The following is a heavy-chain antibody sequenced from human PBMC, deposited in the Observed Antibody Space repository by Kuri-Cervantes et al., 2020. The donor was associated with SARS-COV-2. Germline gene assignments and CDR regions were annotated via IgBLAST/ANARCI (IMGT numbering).Heavy chain of an antibody. J-gene: IGHJ4*02. D-gene: IGHD3-22*01. Sequence: SCTVSGSSISSGSYYWSWIRQPAGKGLEWIGRIYTSGSTNYNPSLKSRVTISVDTSKNQFSLKLSSVTAADTAVYYCASGGSSGYFNYWGQGTLVTVSS. CDR1: GSSISSGSYY. V-gene: IGHV4-61*02. CDR3: ASGGSSGYFNY. CDR2: IYTSGST.